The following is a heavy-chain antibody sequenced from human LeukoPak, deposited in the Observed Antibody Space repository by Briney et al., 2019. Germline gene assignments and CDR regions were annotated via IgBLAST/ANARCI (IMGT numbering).Heavy chain of an antibody. V-gene: IGHV6-1*01. Sequence: SQTLSLSCAISGDSVSSNSVTWNWIRQSPSRGLEWLGRTYYRSTWYNDYAVSVRGRITVNPDTSKNQFSLQLNSVTPEDTAVYYCARDGGSGSRFDYWGQGTLVTVSS. CDR2: TYYRSTWYN. D-gene: IGHD6-19*01. CDR3: ARDGGSGSRFDY. CDR1: GDSVSSNSVT. J-gene: IGHJ4*02.